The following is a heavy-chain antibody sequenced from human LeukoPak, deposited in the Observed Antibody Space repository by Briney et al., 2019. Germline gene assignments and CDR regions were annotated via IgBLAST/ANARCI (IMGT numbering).Heavy chain of an antibody. CDR1: GFTFSSYS. J-gene: IGHJ4*02. V-gene: IGHV3-21*01. Sequence: EGSLRLSCAASGFTFSSYSMNWVRQAPGKGLEWVSSISSSSSYIYYADSVKGRFTISRDNAKNSLYLQMNSLRAEDTAVYYCARDNKGGDFWSGYYDKFDYWGQGTLVTVSS. CDR2: ISSSSSYI. D-gene: IGHD3-3*01. CDR3: ARDNKGGDFWSGYYDKFDY.